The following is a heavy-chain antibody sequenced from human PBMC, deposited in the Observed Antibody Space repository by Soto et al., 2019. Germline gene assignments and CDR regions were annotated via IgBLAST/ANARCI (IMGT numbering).Heavy chain of an antibody. V-gene: IGHV1-69*13. CDR1: GGSFSNYV. Sequence: SVKVSCKASGGSFSNYVISWVRQAPGQGLEWIGGIIPIFGTANYAQKFQGRVTVTANESTSTAYMELSSLRSEDTAVYYCAKCEITNLYYYNGMEDWGPGPTVPVSS. J-gene: IGHJ6*02. CDR2: IIPIFGTA. CDR3: AKCEITNLYYYNGMED.